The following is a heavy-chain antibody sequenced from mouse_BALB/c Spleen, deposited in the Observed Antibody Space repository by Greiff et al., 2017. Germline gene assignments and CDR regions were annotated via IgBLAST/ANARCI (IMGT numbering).Heavy chain of an antibody. D-gene: IGHD1-1*01. CDR1: GFTFSDYY. V-gene: IGHV5-4*02. Sequence: DVKLVESGGGLVKPGGSLKLSCAASGFTFSDYYMYWVRQTPEKRLEWVATISDGGSYTYYPDSVKGRFTISRDNAKNNLYLQMSSLKSEDTAMYYCARGAYGSSLDYWGQGTTLTVSS. J-gene: IGHJ2*01. CDR3: ARGAYGSSLDY. CDR2: ISDGGSYT.